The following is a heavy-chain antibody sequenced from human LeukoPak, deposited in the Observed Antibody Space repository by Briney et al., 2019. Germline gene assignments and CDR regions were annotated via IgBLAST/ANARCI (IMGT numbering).Heavy chain of an antibody. D-gene: IGHD3-10*01. CDR3: ARERSDYYGSGGYFDY. Sequence: SVKVSCKASGFTFTSSAMQWVRQARGQRLEWIGWIVVGSGNTNYAQKFQERVTITRDMSTSTAYMELSSLRSEDTAVYYCARERSDYYGSGGYFDYWGQGTLVTVSS. J-gene: IGHJ4*02. V-gene: IGHV1-58*02. CDR2: IVVGSGNT. CDR1: GFTFTSSA.